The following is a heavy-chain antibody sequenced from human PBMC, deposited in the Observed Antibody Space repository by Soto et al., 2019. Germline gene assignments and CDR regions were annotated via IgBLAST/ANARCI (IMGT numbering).Heavy chain of an antibody. Sequence: SETVSLRCAVSWDSSSGLSWWRWLRHSPGHGLEWIGDIWITGNTLYNRSPQRRVTISVDKFKNEFSLNLTSVTAADKAVYSCARSRGDFAIPSLDPRGQRPLVTVSS. CDR3: ARSRGDFAIPSLDP. J-gene: IGHJ5*02. CDR2: IWITGNT. CDR1: WDSSSGLSW. V-gene: IGHV4-4*02. D-gene: IGHD3-10*01.